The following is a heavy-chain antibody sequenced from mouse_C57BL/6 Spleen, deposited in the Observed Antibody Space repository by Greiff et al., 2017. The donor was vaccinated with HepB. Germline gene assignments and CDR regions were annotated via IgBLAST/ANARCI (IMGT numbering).Heavy chain of an antibody. J-gene: IGHJ3*01. CDR1: GYTFTDYY. CDR3: ARGYGNYLSWFAY. D-gene: IGHD2-1*01. V-gene: IGHV1-19*01. CDR2: INPYNGGT. Sequence: VQLKQSGPVLVKPGASVKMSCKASGYTFTDYYMNWVKQSHGKSLEWIGVINPYNGGTSYNQKFKGKATLTVDKSSSTAYMELNSLTSEDSAVYYCARGYGNYLSWFAYWGQGTLVTVSA.